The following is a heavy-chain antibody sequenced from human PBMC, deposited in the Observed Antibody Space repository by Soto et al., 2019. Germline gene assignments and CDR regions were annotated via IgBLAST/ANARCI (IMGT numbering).Heavy chain of an antibody. CDR1: GASISSGDYY. J-gene: IGHJ5*02. CDR3: ARFTVTYWFDP. D-gene: IGHD4-17*01. CDR2: IYYSGST. Sequence: SETLSLTCTVSGASISSGDYYWRWIRQPPGKGLEWIGYIYYSGSTYYNPSLKSRVTISVDTSKNQFSLKLSSVTAADTAVYYCARFTVTYWFDPWGQGTLVTVSS. V-gene: IGHV4-30-4*01.